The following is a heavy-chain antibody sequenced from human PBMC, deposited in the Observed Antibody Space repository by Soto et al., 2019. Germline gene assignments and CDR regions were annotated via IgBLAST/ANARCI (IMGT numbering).Heavy chain of an antibody. CDR3: ATKPNGLYYFDY. CDR1: GGSISSSSYY. D-gene: IGHD2-8*01. J-gene: IGHJ4*02. V-gene: IGHV4-31*03. CDR2: IYSSGIT. Sequence: SETLSLTCTVSGGSISSSSYYWGWIRQHPGKGLEWIGYIYSSGITYYDPSLKSRVTMSVDMSKNQFSLRLSSVTAADTAVYYCATKPNGLYYFDYWGQGALVTVS.